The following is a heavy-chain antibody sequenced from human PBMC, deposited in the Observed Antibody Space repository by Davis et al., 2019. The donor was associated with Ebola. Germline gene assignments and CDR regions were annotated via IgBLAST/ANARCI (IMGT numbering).Heavy chain of an antibody. CDR3: ARDLYYYDSSGYHKANFDY. V-gene: IGHV3-21*01. CDR2: ISSSSSYI. D-gene: IGHD3-22*01. J-gene: IGHJ4*02. Sequence: GESLKISCAASGFTFSSYSMNWVRQAPGKGLEWVSSISSSSSYIYYADSVKGRFTISRDNAKNSLYLQMNSLRAEDTAVYYCARDLYYYDSSGYHKANFDYWGQGTLVTVSS. CDR1: GFTFSSYS.